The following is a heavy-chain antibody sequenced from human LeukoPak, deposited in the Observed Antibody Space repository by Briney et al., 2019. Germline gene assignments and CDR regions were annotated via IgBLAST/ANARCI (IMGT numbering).Heavy chain of an antibody. Sequence: GGSLRLSCTASGFTFRSYAMSWVRRAPGKGLEWVSGISGSGGSASYADSVKGRFTISRDSSKNTLYLQMNSLRAEDTAVYYCAKSYYYDSSGYWGPYYFDYWGQGTQVTVAS. CDR2: ISGSGGSA. CDR1: GFTFRSYA. J-gene: IGHJ4*02. D-gene: IGHD3-22*01. V-gene: IGHV3-23*01. CDR3: AKSYYYDSSGYWGPYYFDY.